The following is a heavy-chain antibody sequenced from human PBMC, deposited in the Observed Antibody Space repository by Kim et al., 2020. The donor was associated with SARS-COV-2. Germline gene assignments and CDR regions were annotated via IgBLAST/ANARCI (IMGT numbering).Heavy chain of an antibody. CDR2: INPSGGST. J-gene: IGHJ6*02. D-gene: IGHD3-9*01. CDR3: ARGSLRYFDWLSPDYYYYGMDV. V-gene: IGHV1-46*01. Sequence: ASVKVSCKASGYTFTSYYMHWVRQAPGQGLEWMGIINPSGGSTSYAQKFQGRVTMTRDTSTSTVYMELSSLRSEDTAVYYCARGSLRYFDWLSPDYYYYGMDVWGQGTTVTVSS. CDR1: GYTFTSYY.